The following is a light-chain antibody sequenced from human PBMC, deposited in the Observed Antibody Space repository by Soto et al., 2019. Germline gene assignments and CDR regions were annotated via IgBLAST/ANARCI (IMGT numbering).Light chain of an antibody. CDR3: QSYDSSLSGSV. V-gene: IGLV1-40*01. CDR1: SSNIESNW. Sequence: QSVVTQAPSVSGTPGQRVTISCSGSSSNIESNWVYWYQQLPGTAPKLLIYGNSNRPSGVPDRFSGSKSGTSASLAITGLQAEDEADYYCQSYDSSLSGSVFGGGTKLTVL. J-gene: IGLJ2*01. CDR2: GNS.